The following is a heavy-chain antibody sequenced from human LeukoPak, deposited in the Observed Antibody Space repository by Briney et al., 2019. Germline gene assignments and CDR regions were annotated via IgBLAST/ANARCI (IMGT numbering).Heavy chain of an antibody. Sequence: PGGSLRLSCAVSGFTFSSYSMNWVRQAPGKGLEWISYISSSGSAMYYADSVKGRFTISRDNAKNSLYLQMNSLRDEDTAVYYCAREIGNWGQGTLVTVSS. CDR1: GFTFSSYS. CDR3: AREIGN. J-gene: IGHJ4*02. D-gene: IGHD1-26*01. CDR2: ISSSGSAM. V-gene: IGHV3-48*02.